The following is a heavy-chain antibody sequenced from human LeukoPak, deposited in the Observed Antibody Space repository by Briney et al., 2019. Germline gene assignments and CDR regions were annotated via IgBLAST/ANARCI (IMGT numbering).Heavy chain of an antibody. V-gene: IGHV1-18*04. CDR1: GYTFTGYY. D-gene: IGHD6-13*01. J-gene: IGHJ6*03. Sequence: ASVKVSCKASGYTFTGYYMHWVRQAPGQGLEWMGWISAYNGNTNYAQKLQGRVTMTTDTSTSTAYMELRSLRSDDTAVYYCARGSTRNYYYMDVWGKGTTVTISS. CDR2: ISAYNGNT. CDR3: ARGSTRNYYYMDV.